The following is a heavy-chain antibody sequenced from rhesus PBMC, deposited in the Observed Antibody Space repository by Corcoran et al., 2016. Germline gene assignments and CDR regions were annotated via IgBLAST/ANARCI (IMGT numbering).Heavy chain of an antibody. CDR2: IYGSGGST. Sequence: QVQLQDSGPGLVKPSETLPLPCAVSGASLRSNYWSWIRQAPGKGREWIGRIYGSGGSTDYNPSLKSRVTISIDTSKNQFSLKLSSVTAADTAVYYCARVLNSLDVWGRGVLVTVSS. CDR1: GASLRSNY. D-gene: IGHD3-16*01. CDR3: ARVLNSLDV. V-gene: IGHV4S2*01. J-gene: IGHJ5-2*02.